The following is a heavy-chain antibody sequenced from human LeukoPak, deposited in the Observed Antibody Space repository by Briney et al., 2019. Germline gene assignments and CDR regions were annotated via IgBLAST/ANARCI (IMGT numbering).Heavy chain of an antibody. Sequence: ASVKVSCKASGYTFTSYGISWVRQAPGQGLEWMGWISAYSGNTNYAQKVQGRVTMTTDTSTSTAYMELRSLRSDDTAVHYCASPLGREKNDAFDIWGQGTMVTVSS. J-gene: IGHJ3*02. CDR2: ISAYSGNT. CDR3: ASPLGREKNDAFDI. V-gene: IGHV1-18*01. CDR1: GYTFTSYG.